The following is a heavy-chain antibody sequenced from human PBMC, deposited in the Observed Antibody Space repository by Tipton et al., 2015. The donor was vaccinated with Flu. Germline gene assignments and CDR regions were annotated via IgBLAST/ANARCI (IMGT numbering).Heavy chain of an antibody. V-gene: IGHV3-7*04. CDR2: IKQDGSVK. CDR3: VRALDD. Sequence: SLRLSCTASGFIFTNYWMHWVRQAPGKGLEWVANIKQDGSVKYYVDSVKGRFSMSRDNAKDTLYLQMNSLRADDTAVYYCVRALDDWGQGTLVTVSS. CDR1: GFIFTNYW. J-gene: IGHJ4*02.